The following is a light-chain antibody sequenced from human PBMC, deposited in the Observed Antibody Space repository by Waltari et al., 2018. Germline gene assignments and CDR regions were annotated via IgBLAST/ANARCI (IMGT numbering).Light chain of an antibody. CDR3: YSKNFDGDQRV. Sequence: SYELTQPPSVSVSPGQSARITCPADAFSMRYFFWYQQKSGQAPVLVIHENNKRPSGIPKRFSGSSSGTLATLTISGAQGDDEAVYYCYSKNFDGDQRVFGGGTKLTVL. CDR2: ENN. V-gene: IGLV3-10*01. CDR1: AFSMRY. J-gene: IGLJ3*02.